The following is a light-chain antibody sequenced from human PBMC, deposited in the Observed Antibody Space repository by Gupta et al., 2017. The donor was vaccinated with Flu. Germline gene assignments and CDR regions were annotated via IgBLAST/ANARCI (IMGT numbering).Light chain of an antibody. CDR2: EGS. Sequence: DIVLTQSPATLPLSPGERATLSCGASQSVSGSYLAWYQQKPGLAPSLLIYEGSNRATGIPDRFSGSGSGTDFTLTISRLEPEDVAVYYCQQYVTTPSTLGQGTKVEIK. CDR3: QQYVTTPST. J-gene: IGKJ1*01. CDR1: QSVSGSY. V-gene: IGKV3D-20*01.